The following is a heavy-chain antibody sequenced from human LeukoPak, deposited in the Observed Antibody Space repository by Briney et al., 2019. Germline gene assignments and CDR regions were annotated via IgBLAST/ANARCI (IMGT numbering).Heavy chain of an antibody. CDR3: ARGGSGWYYFDY. D-gene: IGHD6-19*01. J-gene: IGHJ4*02. CDR1: GFTFSSYA. V-gene: IGHV3-53*01. Sequence: GGSLRLSCAASGFTFSSYAMSWVRQAPGKGLEWVSVIYSGGSTYYADSVKGRFTIPRDKSQNTLYLQMNSLRAEDTAVYYCARGGSGWYYFDYWGQGTLVTVSS. CDR2: IYSGGST.